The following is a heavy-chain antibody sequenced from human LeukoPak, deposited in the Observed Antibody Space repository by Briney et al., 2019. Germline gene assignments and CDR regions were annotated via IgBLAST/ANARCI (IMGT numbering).Heavy chain of an antibody. Sequence: SETLSLTCTVSGGSFNTHYWNWIRQPPGKGLEWIGYIYYSGSTNYNPSLKSRVTISGDTSKNQFSLKLSSVTAADTAVYYCARDPTCSGGSCYYFDYWGQGTLVTVSS. CDR2: IYYSGST. CDR3: ARDPTCSGGSCYYFDY. CDR1: GGSFNTHY. J-gene: IGHJ4*02. V-gene: IGHV4-59*11. D-gene: IGHD2-15*01.